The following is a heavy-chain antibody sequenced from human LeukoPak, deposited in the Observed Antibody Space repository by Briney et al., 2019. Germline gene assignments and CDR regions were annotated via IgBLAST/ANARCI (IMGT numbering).Heavy chain of an antibody. V-gene: IGHV3-48*02. CDR2: ISSGSGTI. D-gene: IGHD3-22*01. J-gene: IGHJ4*02. CDR1: GFTFSSYS. CDR3: ARITGSGYYYFDY. Sequence: GGSVRLSCAASGFTFSSYSMKWVRQAPGKGLEGLAFISSGSGTIYYADTVKGRFTIHRDNAKHSPFMHVKSLRDDDTALYYGARITGSGYYYFDYWGKGNLATVSS.